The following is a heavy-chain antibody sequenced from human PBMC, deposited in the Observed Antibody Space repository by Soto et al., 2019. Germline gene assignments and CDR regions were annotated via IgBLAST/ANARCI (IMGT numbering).Heavy chain of an antibody. CDR3: ARDFLTGGDYSG. J-gene: IGHJ4*02. D-gene: IGHD3-9*01. CDR1: GFTFDDYG. CDR2: INWNGGST. V-gene: IGHV3-20*04. Sequence: GGSLRLSCAASGFTFDDYGMSWVRQAPGKGLEWVSGINWNGGSTGYADSVKGRFTISRDNAKNSLYVEMNSLRAEDTALYYCARDFLTGGDYSGWGQGTLVTVSS.